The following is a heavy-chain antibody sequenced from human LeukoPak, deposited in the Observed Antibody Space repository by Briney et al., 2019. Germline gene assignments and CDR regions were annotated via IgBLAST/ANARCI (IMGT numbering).Heavy chain of an antibody. CDR3: ARWGRIVVVPATNSNWFDP. D-gene: IGHD2-2*01. CDR1: GASFSSGGYY. J-gene: IGHJ5*02. V-gene: IGHV4-31*03. Sequence: NPSETLSLTCTVSGASFSSGGYYWSWIRQHPGKGLEWIGYIYYSGSTYYNPSLKSRVTISVDTSKNQFSLKLSSVTAADTAVYYCARWGRIVVVPATNSNWFDPWGQGTLVTVSS. CDR2: IYYSGST.